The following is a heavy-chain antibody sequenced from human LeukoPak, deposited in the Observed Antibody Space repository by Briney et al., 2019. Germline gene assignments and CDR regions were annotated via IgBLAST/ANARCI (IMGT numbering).Heavy chain of an antibody. CDR1: GFTFSSYG. J-gene: IGHJ4*02. CDR3: AKDLL. D-gene: IGHD1-26*01. Sequence: RGALRLSCAASGFTFSSYGMHWVRQAPGKGLEWVAVISYDGSKKYYADSVKGRFTISRDNSQNTLYLQMNSLRAEDTAVYSCAKDLLWGQGTLVTVSS. CDR2: ISYDGSKK. V-gene: IGHV3-30*18.